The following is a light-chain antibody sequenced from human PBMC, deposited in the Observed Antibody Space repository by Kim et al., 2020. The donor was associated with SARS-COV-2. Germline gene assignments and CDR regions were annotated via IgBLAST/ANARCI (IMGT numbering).Light chain of an antibody. CDR1: VLPKKY. CDR2: KDS. Sequence: SGSPGQTARITCSGDVLPKKYVRWFQQKPGQAPVLVIYKDSERPSGIPERFSGSSSGATVTLTISGAQVDDEADYYCYSTVDNNLVFGGGTQLTVL. J-gene: IGLJ2*01. CDR3: YSTVDNNLV. V-gene: IGLV3-27*01.